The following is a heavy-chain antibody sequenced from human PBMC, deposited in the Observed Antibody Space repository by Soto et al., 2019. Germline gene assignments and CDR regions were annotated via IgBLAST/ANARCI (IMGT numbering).Heavy chain of an antibody. D-gene: IGHD4-17*01. CDR1: GFTFSSYA. J-gene: IGHJ4*02. CDR3: AKDPTVTSPYYFDY. CDR2: ISGSGGST. V-gene: IGHV3-23*01. Sequence: GGSLRLSCAASGFTFSSYAMSRVRQAPGKGLEWVSAISGSGGSTYYADSVKGRFTISRDNSKNTRYLQMNSLRAEDTAVYYCAKDPTVTSPYYFDYWGQGTLVTVSS.